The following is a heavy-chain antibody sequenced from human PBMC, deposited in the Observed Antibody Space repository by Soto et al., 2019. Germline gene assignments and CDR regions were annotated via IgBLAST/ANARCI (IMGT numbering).Heavy chain of an antibody. J-gene: IGHJ4*02. V-gene: IGHV1-69*02. D-gene: IGHD6-19*01. Sequence: QVQLVQSGAEVKKPGSSVKVSCKASGGTFSSYTISWVRQAPGQGLEWMGRIIPILGIANYAQKFQGRVTITADKSTSTAYMELSSLRSEDTAVYYCARALKQWLTPFDYWGQGTLVTVSS. CDR1: GGTFSSYT. CDR2: IIPILGIA. CDR3: ARALKQWLTPFDY.